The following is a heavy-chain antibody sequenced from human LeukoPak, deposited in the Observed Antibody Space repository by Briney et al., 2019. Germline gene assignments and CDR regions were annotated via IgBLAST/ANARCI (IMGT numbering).Heavy chain of an antibody. CDR2: INHSGST. CDR1: GGSFSGYY. Sequence: SETLSLTCAVYGGSFSGYYWSWIRQPPGKGPEWIGEINHSGSTNYNPSLKSRVTISVDTSKNQFSLKLSSVTAADTAVYYCARPSPPLVTWGQGTMVTVSS. CDR3: ARPSPPLVT. J-gene: IGHJ3*01. D-gene: IGHD2/OR15-2a*01. V-gene: IGHV4-34*01.